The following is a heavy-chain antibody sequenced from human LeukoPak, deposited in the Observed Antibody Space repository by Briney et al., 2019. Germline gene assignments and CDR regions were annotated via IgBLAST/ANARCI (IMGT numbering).Heavy chain of an antibody. V-gene: IGHV4-59*01. CDR1: GGSISSYY. CDR3: ARGKWELLGGYYFDY. J-gene: IGHJ4*02. Sequence: PSETLSLTCTVSGGSISSYYWSWIRQPPGKGLEWIGYIYYSGSTNYNPSLKSRVTISADTSKNQFSLKLSSVTAADTAVYYCARGKWELLGGYYFDYWGQGTLVTVSS. D-gene: IGHD1-26*01. CDR2: IYYSGST.